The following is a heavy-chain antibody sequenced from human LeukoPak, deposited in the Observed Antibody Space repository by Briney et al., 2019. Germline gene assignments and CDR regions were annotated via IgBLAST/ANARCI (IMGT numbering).Heavy chain of an antibody. CDR1: VASLSSLY. V-gene: IGHV4-59*01. D-gene: IGHD1-1*01. CDR2: ISNSGSP. J-gene: IGHJ4*02. Sequence: SETLSLTRTVSVASLSSLYWSWIRQPPGRGLEWIGFISNSGSPTYNPSLNSRVTISLDTSKNQFSLKVNYVTAADTAVYYCASESRQLGNWGQGTLVTVSS. CDR3: ASESRQLGN.